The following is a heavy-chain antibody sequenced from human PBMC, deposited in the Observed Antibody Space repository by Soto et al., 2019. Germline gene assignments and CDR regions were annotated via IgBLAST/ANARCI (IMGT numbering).Heavy chain of an antibody. V-gene: IGHV3-23*01. CDR2: ISGGSGST. J-gene: IGHJ4*02. CDR1: GFTFSSYA. D-gene: IGHD3-9*01. CDR3: AKADDILTGYGFDY. Sequence: EVQLLESGGGLVSPGGSLRLSCAASGFTFSSYAMSWVRQAPGKGLEWVSGISGGSGSTNYADSMKGRFTISRDNSKNTLYLQMNSLRAEDTAIYYCAKADDILTGYGFDYWGQGTLVTVSS.